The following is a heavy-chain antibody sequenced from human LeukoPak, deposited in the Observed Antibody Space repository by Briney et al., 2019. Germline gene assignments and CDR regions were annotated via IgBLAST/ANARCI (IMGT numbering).Heavy chain of an antibody. CDR1: GYTFTGYY. Sequence: ASVKASCKASGYTFTGYYLHWGRQAPGQGLEWMGCINPNSGDTNYAQKLQGRVTMTRDTSLGTAYMELSSLRSDDTAVYYCARDKNPTVFDYWGQGSLVTVSS. CDR2: INPNSGDT. V-gene: IGHV1-2*02. CDR3: ARDKNPTVFDY. J-gene: IGHJ4*02.